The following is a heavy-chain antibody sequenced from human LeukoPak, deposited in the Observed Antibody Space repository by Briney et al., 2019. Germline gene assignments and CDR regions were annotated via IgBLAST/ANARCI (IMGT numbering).Heavy chain of an antibody. Sequence: SETLSLTCAVYGGSFSGYYWSWIRQPPGKGLEWIGETNHSGSTNYNPSLKSRVTISVDTSKNQFSLKLSSVTAADTAVYYCARIAAAGTAGGDYWGQGTLVTVSS. CDR3: ARIAAAGTAGGDY. D-gene: IGHD6-13*01. CDR2: TNHSGST. J-gene: IGHJ4*02. V-gene: IGHV4-34*01. CDR1: GGSFSGYY.